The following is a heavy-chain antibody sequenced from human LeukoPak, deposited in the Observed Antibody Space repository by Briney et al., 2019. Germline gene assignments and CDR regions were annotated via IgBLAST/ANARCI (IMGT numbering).Heavy chain of an antibody. J-gene: IGHJ6*03. Sequence: RGSLRLSCAASGFTFSSYGMHWVRQAPGKGLEWVAFIRYDGSNKYYADSVKGRFTISRDNSKNTLYLQMNSLRAEDTAVYYCAKETATVGGEAYYYYYMDVWGKGTTVTISS. CDR3: AKETATVGGEAYYYYYMDV. V-gene: IGHV3-30*02. D-gene: IGHD4-17*01. CDR2: IRYDGSNK. CDR1: GFTFSSYG.